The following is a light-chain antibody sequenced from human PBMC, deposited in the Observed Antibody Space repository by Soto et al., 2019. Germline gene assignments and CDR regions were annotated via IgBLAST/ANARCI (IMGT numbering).Light chain of an antibody. J-gene: IGLJ1*01. Sequence: QSVLTQPPSASGSPGQSATISCTGTSSDVGGYNYVSWYQQYPGKAPKLIIYEVYKRPSGVPDRFSGSKSGNTAALTVPGLQAEDEADYYCSSYVGTNSYVFGTGTKVTVL. CDR1: SSDVGGYNY. V-gene: IGLV2-8*01. CDR3: SSYVGTNSYV. CDR2: EVY.